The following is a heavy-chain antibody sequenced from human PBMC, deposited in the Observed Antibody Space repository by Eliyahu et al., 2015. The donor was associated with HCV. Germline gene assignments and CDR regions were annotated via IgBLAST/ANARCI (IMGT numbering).Heavy chain of an antibody. CDR1: GFTFTXXW. CDR3: TKWMDSGSWFLNWFDP. D-gene: IGHD6-13*01. V-gene: IGHV3-15*01. CDR2: IKSKTNGGTA. J-gene: IGHJ5*02. Sequence: EVQLVESGGGLVKPGGSLRLSCAASGFTFTXXWXSWVRQGPGKGLGWVGRIKSKTNGGTADYAAPVKGRFIISRDDSKNTMYLQMDSLRIEDTAVYYCTKWMDSGSWFLNWFDPWGQGTLVTVSS.